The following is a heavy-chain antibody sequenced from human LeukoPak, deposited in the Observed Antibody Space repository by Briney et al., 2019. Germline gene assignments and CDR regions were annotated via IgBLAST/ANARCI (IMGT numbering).Heavy chain of an antibody. V-gene: IGHV3-21*01. D-gene: IGHD1-7*01. CDR3: AVVRITGTIDAFDI. CDR1: GFTFRSYN. Sequence: GGSLRLSCAASGFTFRSYNMNWVRQAPGKGLEWVSSISSSNYIYYADSVKGRFTISRDNAKNSLYLEMDSLRAEDTAVYYCAVVRITGTIDAFDIWGQGTMVTVSS. J-gene: IGHJ3*02. CDR2: ISSSNYI.